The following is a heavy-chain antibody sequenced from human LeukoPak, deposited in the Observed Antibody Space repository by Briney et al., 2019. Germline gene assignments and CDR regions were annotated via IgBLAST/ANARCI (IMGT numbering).Heavy chain of an antibody. J-gene: IGHJ4*02. V-gene: IGHV1-2*06. CDR2: INPNSGGT. D-gene: IGHD3-22*01. Sequence: GASVKVPCKASGYTFTGYYMHRVRQAPGQGLEWMGRINPNSGGTNYAQKFQGRVTMTRDTSISTAYMELSRLRSDDTAVYYCARDPETYYYDSSGYYPFDYWGQGTLVTVSS. CDR1: GYTFTGYY. CDR3: ARDPETYYYDSSGYYPFDY.